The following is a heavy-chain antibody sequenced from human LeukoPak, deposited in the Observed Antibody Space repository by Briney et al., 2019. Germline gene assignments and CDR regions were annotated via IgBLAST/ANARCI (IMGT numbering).Heavy chain of an antibody. Sequence: SQTLPLTCTVSGGSISSGSYYWSWIRQPAGKGLEWIGRIYTSGSTNYNPSLKSRVTISVDTSKNQFSLKLSSVTAADTAVYYCARMATIVSLAFDIWGQGTMVTVSS. V-gene: IGHV4-61*02. CDR1: GGSISSGSYY. CDR2: IYTSGST. D-gene: IGHD5-24*01. J-gene: IGHJ3*02. CDR3: ARMATIVSLAFDI.